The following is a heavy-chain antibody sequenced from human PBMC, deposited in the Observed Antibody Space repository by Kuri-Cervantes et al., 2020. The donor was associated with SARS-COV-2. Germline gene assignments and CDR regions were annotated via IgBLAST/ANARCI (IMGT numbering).Heavy chain of an antibody. CDR1: GFTVSSNY. J-gene: IGHJ4*02. Sequence: GESLKISCSASGFTVSSNYMSWVRQAPGKGLEWVSVIYSGGSTYYADSVKGRFTISRDNAKNTLYLQMNSLRAEDTAVYYCVRGLDFWSGSTYWGQGTQVTVSS. D-gene: IGHD3-3*01. V-gene: IGHV3-66*01. CDR3: VRGLDFWSGSTY. CDR2: IYSGGST.